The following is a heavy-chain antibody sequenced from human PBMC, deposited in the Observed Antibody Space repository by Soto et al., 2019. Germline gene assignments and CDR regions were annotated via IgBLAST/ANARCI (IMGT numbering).Heavy chain of an antibody. CDR2: INPYSGGT. CDR3: VRDLTYPFYLDS. V-gene: IGHV1-2*02. J-gene: IGHJ4*02. CDR1: GYTFTDYF. Sequence: ASVKVSCKASGYTFTDYFIHWVRQAPGQGLEWMGCINPYSGGTNSAQNFQGRVTMTRDTSISTAYMELTSLRSDDTAVYYCVRDLTYPFYLDSWGQGTLVTSPQ.